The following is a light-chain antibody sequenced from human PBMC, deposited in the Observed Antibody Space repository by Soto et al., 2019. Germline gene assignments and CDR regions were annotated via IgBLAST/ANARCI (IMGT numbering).Light chain of an antibody. V-gene: IGKV3-11*01. Sequence: EIGLTLSPATLSLSPGKRATLSCRASQSVSSYLAWYQQKPGKAPRLLIYDASSIDSGIPARFSGSGSGTDFTLTISSLEPEDFAVYYCQHYSNCPLTFGGGTKVDIK. CDR1: QSVSSY. J-gene: IGKJ4*02. CDR3: QHYSNCPLT. CDR2: DAS.